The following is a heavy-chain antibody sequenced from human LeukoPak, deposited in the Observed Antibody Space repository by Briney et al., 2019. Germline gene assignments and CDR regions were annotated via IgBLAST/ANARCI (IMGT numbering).Heavy chain of an antibody. CDR1: GYTFTSYD. CDR3: ARGRRVRGVPHDAFDI. D-gene: IGHD3-10*01. Sequence: APVKVSCKASGYTFTSYDINWVRQATGQGLEWMGWMNPNSGNTGYAQKFQGRVTMTRNTSISTAYMELSSLRSEDTAVYYCARGRRVRGVPHDAFDIWGQGTMVTVSS. J-gene: IGHJ3*02. V-gene: IGHV1-8*01. CDR2: MNPNSGNT.